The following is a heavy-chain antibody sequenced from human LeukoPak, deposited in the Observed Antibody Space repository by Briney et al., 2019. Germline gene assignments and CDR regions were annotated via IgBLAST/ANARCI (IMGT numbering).Heavy chain of an antibody. D-gene: IGHD3-10*01. CDR1: GFTFSSYA. CDR3: ATLGSGSSWYYFDY. J-gene: IGHJ4*02. CDR2: ISGSGGST. V-gene: IGHV3-23*01. Sequence: PGGSLRLSCAASGFTFSSYAMSWVRQAPGKGLEWVSAISGSGGSTYSPDSVKGRFTISRDTSKNTLYLQMNSLTAEDTALYYCATLGSGSSWYYFDYWGQGTLVTVSS.